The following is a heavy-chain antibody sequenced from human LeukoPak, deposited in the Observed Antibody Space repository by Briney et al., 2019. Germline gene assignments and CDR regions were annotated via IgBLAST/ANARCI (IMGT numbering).Heavy chain of an antibody. D-gene: IGHD3-22*01. CDR2: INPNSGGT. V-gene: IGHV1-2*02. J-gene: IGHJ4*02. CDR1: GYTFTSYY. CDR3: ARDYYGSSGYYYFYFDY. Sequence: ASVKVSCKASGYTFTSYYMHWVRQAPGQGLEWMGWINPNSGGTSYAQKFQGRVTMTRDTSISTAYMELSRLRSDDTAVYYCARDYYGSSGYYYFYFDYWGQGTLVTVSS.